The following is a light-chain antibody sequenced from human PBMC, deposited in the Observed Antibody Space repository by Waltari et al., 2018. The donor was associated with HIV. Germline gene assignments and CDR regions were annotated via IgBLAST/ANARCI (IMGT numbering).Light chain of an antibody. V-gene: IGLV3-9*01. CDR2: DNN. J-gene: IGLJ1*01. CDR1: NLASKD. Sequence: SYELTQTPSVSVSLGQTATVACGGDNLASKDVHWYQQKPGRPPVLVIYDNNKRPSGIRGRFSGFNSGITATLTISGAQGEDEADYYCQVWDSDTGVFGSGTKVTVL. CDR3: QVWDSDTGV.